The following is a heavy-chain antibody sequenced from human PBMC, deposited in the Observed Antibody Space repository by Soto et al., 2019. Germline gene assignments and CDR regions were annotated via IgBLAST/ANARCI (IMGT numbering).Heavy chain of an antibody. V-gene: IGHV3-23*01. Sequence: GSLRLSFAASEFTFSNYAMSWVRQAPGKGLEWVSAISYGGGTTYYADSVKGRFTISRDNSKNTLYLQMNSLRAEDTAVYYCAKNPGYYYDSTGYHVDYWGQGTLVTVSS. J-gene: IGHJ4*02. CDR2: ISYGGGTT. D-gene: IGHD3-22*01. CDR3: AKNPGYYYDSTGYHVDY. CDR1: EFTFSNYA.